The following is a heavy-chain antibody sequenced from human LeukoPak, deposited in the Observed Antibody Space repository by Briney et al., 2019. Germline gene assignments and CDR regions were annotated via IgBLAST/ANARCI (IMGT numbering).Heavy chain of an antibody. CDR3: ARDRWKGSSSWYPADY. J-gene: IGHJ4*02. CDR1: GFTFSSYA. V-gene: IGHV3-30-3*01. CDR2: ISYDGSNK. Sequence: PGRSLRLSCAASGFTFSSYAMHWVRQAPGKGLEWVAVISYDGSNKYYADSVKGRFTISRANSKNTLSLQMNSLRAEDTAVYYCARDRWKGSSSWYPADYWGQGTLVTVSS. D-gene: IGHD6-13*01.